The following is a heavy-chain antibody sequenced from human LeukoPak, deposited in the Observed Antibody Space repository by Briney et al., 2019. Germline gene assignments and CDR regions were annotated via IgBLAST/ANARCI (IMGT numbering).Heavy chain of an antibody. CDR2: IKSKTDGGTT. CDR3: TSLPLQYYYDGGGYYRERLDI. V-gene: IGHV3-15*01. D-gene: IGHD3-22*01. J-gene: IGHJ3*02. CDR1: GFTFSHAW. Sequence: GGSLRLSCAASGFTFSHAWMSWVRQAPGKGLEWVGRIKSKTDGGTTENAAPVKGRFTISRDDSKNTLYLQMNSLKTEDTAVVYSTSLPLQYYYDGGGYYRERLDIWGQGTMVTVSS.